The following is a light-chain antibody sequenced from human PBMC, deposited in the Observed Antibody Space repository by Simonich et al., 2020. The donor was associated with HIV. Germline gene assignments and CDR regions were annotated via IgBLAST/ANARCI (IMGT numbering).Light chain of an antibody. CDR2: DVN. CDR3: SSYTSSRV. Sequence: QSALTQPASVSGSPGQSITISCTGTSSDVGGYNYVSWYQQHPGKVPKLFIFDVNNRPSGISNRFSGSKSGHTASLTISGLQAEDEADYYCSSYTSSRVFGGGTKLTVL. J-gene: IGLJ3*02. CDR1: SSDVGGYNY. V-gene: IGLV2-14*03.